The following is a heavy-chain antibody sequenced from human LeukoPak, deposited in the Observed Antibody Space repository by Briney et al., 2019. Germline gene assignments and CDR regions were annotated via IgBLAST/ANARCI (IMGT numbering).Heavy chain of an antibody. CDR2: INWNGGST. CDR3: ASEVIAAAGLERNY. J-gene: IGHJ4*02. CDR1: GLTFDDYG. Sequence: PGGSLRLSCAASGLTFDDYGMSWVRQAPGKGLEWVSGINWNGGSTGYADSVKGRFTISRDNAKNSLYLQMDSLRAEDTALYYCASEVIAAAGLERNYWGQGTLVTVSS. V-gene: IGHV3-20*04. D-gene: IGHD6-13*01.